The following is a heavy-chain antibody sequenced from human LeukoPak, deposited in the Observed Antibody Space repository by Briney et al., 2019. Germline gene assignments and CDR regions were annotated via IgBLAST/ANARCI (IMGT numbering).Heavy chain of an antibody. J-gene: IGHJ4*02. D-gene: IGHD1-7*01. V-gene: IGHV1-2*02. CDR3: AREPPSILGNYLASPFDF. Sequence: GASVKVSCKASGYTFTSYAMHWVRQAPGQGLEWMGWINPNSGGTNYAQKFQGRVTMTRDTSISTAYMELTRLTSDDTAVYYCAREPPSILGNYLASPFDFWGQGTLVTVSS. CDR1: GYTFTSYA. CDR2: INPNSGGT.